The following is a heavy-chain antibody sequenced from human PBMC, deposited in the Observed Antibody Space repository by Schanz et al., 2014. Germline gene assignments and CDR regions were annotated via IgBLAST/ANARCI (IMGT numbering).Heavy chain of an antibody. V-gene: IGHV3-7*01. CDR1: EFTFNTYC. Sequence: EVQLVESGGCLVQPGGSLRLSCAASEFTFNTYCMSWVRQAPGKGLEWVASINQDGYDKHYVDSVEGRFTISRDNAKKSLYLQMNTLRAEDTAIYYCARVEGSSGSASSYRALNVWGQGTTVTVSS. D-gene: IGHD3-10*01. CDR2: INQDGYDK. J-gene: IGHJ3*01. CDR3: ARVEGSSGSASSYRALNV.